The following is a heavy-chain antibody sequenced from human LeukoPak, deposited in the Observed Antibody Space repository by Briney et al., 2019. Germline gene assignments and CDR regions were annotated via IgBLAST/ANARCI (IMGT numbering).Heavy chain of an antibody. CDR2: IYYSGST. Sequence: MPSETLSLTCTVSGGSINTYYWSWIRQPPGKGLEWIGYIYYSGSTNYSPSLKSRVTISVDTSKNQFSLKLRSVTAADTAVYYCARQRVSYGSGIMDVWGQGTTVTVSS. CDR3: ARQRVSYGSGIMDV. CDR1: GGSINTYY. J-gene: IGHJ6*02. V-gene: IGHV4-59*01. D-gene: IGHD3-10*01.